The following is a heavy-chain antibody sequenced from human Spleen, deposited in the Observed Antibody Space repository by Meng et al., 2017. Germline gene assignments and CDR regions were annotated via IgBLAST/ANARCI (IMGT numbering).Heavy chain of an antibody. CDR1: GGTFSSYA. CDR2: INAYNGDT. D-gene: IGHD1-14*01. V-gene: IGHV1-18*04. J-gene: IGHJ5*02. Sequence: QVKLVQSGAEWKSPGSWGKVSCKASGGTFSSYAISWVRQAPGQGLEWMGWINAYNGDTNYAQKLQGRVTMTTDTSTSTAYMELRSLTSDDTAVYYCARLFTGNWFDPWGQGTLVTVSS. CDR3: ARLFTGNWFDP.